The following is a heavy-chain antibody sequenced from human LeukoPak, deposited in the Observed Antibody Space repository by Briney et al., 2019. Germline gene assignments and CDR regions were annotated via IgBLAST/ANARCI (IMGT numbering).Heavy chain of an antibody. CDR3: ARRDGYNSDYFDY. Sequence: SETLSLTCTVSGGSISSSSYYWGWIRQPPGKGLEWIGSIYYSGSTYYNPSLKSRVTISVDTSKNQFSLKLSSVTAADTAVYYCARRDGYNSDYFDYWGQGTLVTVSS. J-gene: IGHJ4*02. CDR1: GGSISSSSYY. D-gene: IGHD5-24*01. V-gene: IGHV4-39*01. CDR2: IYYSGST.